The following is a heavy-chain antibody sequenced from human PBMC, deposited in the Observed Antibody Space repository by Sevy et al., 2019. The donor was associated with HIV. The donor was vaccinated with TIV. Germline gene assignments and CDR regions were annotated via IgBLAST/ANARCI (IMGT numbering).Heavy chain of an antibody. CDR2: INQDGSQG. CDR1: GFTSSSYW. V-gene: IGHV3-7*01. CDR3: ASETFFRLDH. D-gene: IGHD3-3*02. J-gene: IGHJ4*02. Sequence: GESLKISCAASGFTSSSYWMSWARRTPEKGLEWLVKINQDGSQGYYVDSVKGRFTISRDNSKNSLYLHMNSLRAEDTAIYYCASETFFRLDHXGQGTLVTVSS.